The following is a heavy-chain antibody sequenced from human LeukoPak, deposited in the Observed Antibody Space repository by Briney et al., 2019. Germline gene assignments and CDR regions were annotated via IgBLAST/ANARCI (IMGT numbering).Heavy chain of an antibody. V-gene: IGHV3-7*01. Sequence: GGSLRLSCTASEFTFSSYWMSWVRQAPGKGLEWVANIKQDGSEKDYVDSVKGRLTISRDNAKNSLYLQMNNLGAEDTAVYYCARYCGGDCYGMDVWGQGTTVTVSS. CDR1: EFTFSSYW. D-gene: IGHD2-21*01. CDR3: ARYCGGDCYGMDV. J-gene: IGHJ6*02. CDR2: IKQDGSEK.